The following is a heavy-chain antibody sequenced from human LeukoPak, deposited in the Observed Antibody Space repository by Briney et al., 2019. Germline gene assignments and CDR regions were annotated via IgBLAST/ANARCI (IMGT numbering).Heavy chain of an antibody. CDR1: GFTFSSYS. V-gene: IGHV3-21*01. J-gene: IGHJ4*02. CDR2: ISSSSSYI. D-gene: IGHD2-15*01. CDR3: ARTPYCSGGSCDLDY. Sequence: GGSLRLSCAASGFTFSSYSMNWVRQAPGKGLEWVSSISSSSSYIYYADSVKGRFTISRDNAKNSLYLQMNSLGAEDTAVYYCARTPYCSGGSCDLDYWGQGTLVTVSS.